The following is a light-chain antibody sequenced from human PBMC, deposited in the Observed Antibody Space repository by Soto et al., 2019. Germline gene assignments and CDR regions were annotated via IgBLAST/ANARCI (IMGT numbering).Light chain of an antibody. CDR2: GAS. J-gene: IGKJ1*01. CDR1: QSVRNNY. Sequence: EIVLTQSPGTLSLSPGERATLSCRASQSVRNNYLAWYQQRPGQAPRLLIGGASSRATGIPDRFSGSGSGADFTLPISRLEPEDFAVYYCHQYGTSPWTFGQGTKVEIK. V-gene: IGKV3-20*01. CDR3: HQYGTSPWT.